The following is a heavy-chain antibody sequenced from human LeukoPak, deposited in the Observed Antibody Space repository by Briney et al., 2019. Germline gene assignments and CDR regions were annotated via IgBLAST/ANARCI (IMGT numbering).Heavy chain of an antibody. V-gene: IGHV3-7*01. CDR3: ARDQEYSSAFDY. Sequence: PGGSLRLSCAASGFTFSSYWMSWVRQAPGKRLERVANIKHDGSEKYYVDSVKGRFTISRDNAKNSLYLQMNSLRAEDTAVYYCARDQEYSSAFDYWGQGTLVTVSS. CDR1: GFTFSSYW. J-gene: IGHJ4*02. CDR2: IKHDGSEK. D-gene: IGHD5-18*01.